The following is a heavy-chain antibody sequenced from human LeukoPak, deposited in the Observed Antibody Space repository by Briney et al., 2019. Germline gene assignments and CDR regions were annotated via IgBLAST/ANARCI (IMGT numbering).Heavy chain of an antibody. D-gene: IGHD1-1*01. CDR1: GYTFTSYY. J-gene: IGHJ2*01. V-gene: IGHV1-46*01. CDR3: ARVGLERRRFWYFDL. CDR2: INPTGGST. Sequence: ASVKVSSKASGYTFTSYYMHCVRHAPGQGVEWVGIINPTGGSTSYAQKFQGRVTMTRDTSTSTVYMELSSLRSEDTAVYYCARVGLERRRFWYFDLWGRGTLVTVSS.